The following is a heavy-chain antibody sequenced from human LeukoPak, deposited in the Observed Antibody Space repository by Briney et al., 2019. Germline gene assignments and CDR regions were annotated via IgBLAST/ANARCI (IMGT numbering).Heavy chain of an antibody. D-gene: IGHD6-19*01. Sequence: GGSLRLSCAASGFTVSTYYMSWVRQAPGKGLDWVSIIYRDGSTFYADSVKGRFTISRHNSENTLYLQMNSLRPEDTRVYYCGRVGVGAVAGNYLDYWGQGTLVTVSS. J-gene: IGHJ4*02. CDR3: GRVGVGAVAGNYLDY. V-gene: IGHV3-53*04. CDR1: GFTVSTYY. CDR2: IYRDGST.